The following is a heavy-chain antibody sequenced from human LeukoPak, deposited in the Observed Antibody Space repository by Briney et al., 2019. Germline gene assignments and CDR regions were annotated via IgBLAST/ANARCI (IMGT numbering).Heavy chain of an antibody. V-gene: IGHV4-4*07. J-gene: IGHJ4*02. CDR1: GGSISSYY. CDR2: IYTSGST. CDR3: ARDLWFGEFYYFDY. Sequence: SETLSLTCTVSGGSISSYYWSWIRQPAGKGLEWIGRIYTSGSTNYNPSLKSRVTMSVDTSKNQFSLKLSSVTAADTAVYYCARDLWFGEFYYFDYWGQGTLVTVSS. D-gene: IGHD3-10*01.